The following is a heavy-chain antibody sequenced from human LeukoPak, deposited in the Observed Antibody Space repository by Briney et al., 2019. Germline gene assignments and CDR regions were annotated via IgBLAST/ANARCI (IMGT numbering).Heavy chain of an antibody. V-gene: IGHV3-30*01. CDR1: GFTFSSYA. D-gene: IGHD5-12*01. CDR2: ISYDGSNK. J-gene: IGHJ4*02. CDR3: ARGGPKVATIGFDY. Sequence: GSLRLSCAASGFTFSSYAMHWVRQAPGKGLEWVAVISYDGSNKYYADSVKGRFTISRDNSKNTLYLQMNSLRAEDTAVYYCARGGPKVATIGFDYWGQGTLVTVSS.